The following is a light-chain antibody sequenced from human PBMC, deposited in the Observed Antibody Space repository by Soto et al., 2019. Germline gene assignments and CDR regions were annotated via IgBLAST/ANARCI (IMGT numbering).Light chain of an antibody. V-gene: IGKV3-20*01. CDR3: QQYGSSLRT. Sequence: EIVLTQSPGTLSLSPGERATLSCRASQSVSSSYLACYQQKPGQAPRLLIYVASSRATGIPDRFSGSGSGTDFTLTISRLEPEDFAVYYCQQYGSSLRTFGQGTKVEIK. J-gene: IGKJ1*01. CDR1: QSVSSSY. CDR2: VAS.